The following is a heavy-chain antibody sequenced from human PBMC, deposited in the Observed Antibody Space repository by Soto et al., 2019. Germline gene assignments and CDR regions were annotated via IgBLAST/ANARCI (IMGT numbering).Heavy chain of an antibody. CDR3: ARDTHYGGNSDALDV. V-gene: IGHV1-69*13. D-gene: IGHD4-17*01. Sequence: GASVKVSCKASGYTFSTYGITWVRQAPGQGIEWMGGIXPIXXTXXXXXKXXGRVTITADESTSTAYMELSSLRSEDTAVYYCARDTHYGGNSDALDVWGQGTTVTASS. CDR1: GYTFSTYG. J-gene: IGHJ6*02. CDR2: IXPIXXTX.